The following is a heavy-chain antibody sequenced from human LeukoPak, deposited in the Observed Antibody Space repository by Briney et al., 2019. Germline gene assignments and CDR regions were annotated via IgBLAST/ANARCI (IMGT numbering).Heavy chain of an antibody. CDR3: ARHGSLEWYSIEYYFDY. CDR1: GGSISSSSYY. CDR2: IYYSGST. V-gene: IGHV4-39*01. Sequence: PSETLSLTCTVSGGSISSSSYYWGWIRQPPGKGLEWIGSIYYSGSTYYNPSLKSRVTISVDTSKNQFSLKLSSVTAADTAVYYCARHGSLEWYSIEYYFDYWGQATLVTVSS. J-gene: IGHJ4*02. D-gene: IGHD3-3*01.